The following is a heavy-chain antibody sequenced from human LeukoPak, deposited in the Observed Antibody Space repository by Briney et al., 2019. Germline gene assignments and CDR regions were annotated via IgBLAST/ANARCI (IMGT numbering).Heavy chain of an antibody. CDR1: GYTFTSYG. CDR2: MSAYSGNT. CDR3: ARGADTGSYGSLVYFDY. D-gene: IGHD3-16*01. Sequence: GASVKVSCKASGYTFTSYGISWVRQAPGQGLEWMGLMSAYSGNTNFAQKLQGRVTMTTDTSTSTAYMELRSLRSDDTAVYFCARGADTGSYGSLVYFDYWGQGTLVTVSS. V-gene: IGHV1-18*01. J-gene: IGHJ4*02.